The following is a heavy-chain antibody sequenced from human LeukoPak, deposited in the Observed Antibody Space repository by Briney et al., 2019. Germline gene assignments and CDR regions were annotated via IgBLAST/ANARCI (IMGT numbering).Heavy chain of an antibody. CDR2: INPNSGGT. D-gene: IGHD3-10*01. J-gene: IGHJ4*02. CDR1: GYTFTGYY. CDR3: ARDRDYGSGIFDY. Sequence: ASVKVSCKASGYTFTGYYMHWVRQAPGQGLEWMGWINPNSGGTNYAQKFQGRVTMTRDTSISTAYMELNRLRSDDTAVYHCARDRDYGSGIFDYWGQGTLVTVSS. V-gene: IGHV1-2*02.